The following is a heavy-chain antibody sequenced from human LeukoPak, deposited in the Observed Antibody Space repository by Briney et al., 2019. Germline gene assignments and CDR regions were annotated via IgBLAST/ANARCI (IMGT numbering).Heavy chain of an antibody. CDR3: ARVRGMGLYYYDSSGYWFDY. V-gene: IGHV3-11*01. CDR1: GFTFSDYY. J-gene: IGHJ4*02. D-gene: IGHD3-22*01. Sequence: GGSLRLSCAASGFTFSDYYMSWIRQAPGKGLEWVSYISSSGSTIYYAGSVKGRFTISRDNAKNSLYLQMNSLRAEDTAVYYCARVRGMGLYYYDSSGYWFDYWGQGTLVTVSS. CDR2: ISSSGSTI.